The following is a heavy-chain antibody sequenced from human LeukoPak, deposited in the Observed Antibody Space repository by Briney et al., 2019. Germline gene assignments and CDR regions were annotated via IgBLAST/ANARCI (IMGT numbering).Heavy chain of an antibody. V-gene: IGHV4-31*03. CDR2: IYYSGST. D-gene: IGHD3-16*01. J-gene: IGHJ4*02. CDR3: ARQTKPIGDSPWPDFDY. Sequence: KPSQTLSLTCTVSGGSISSGGYYWSWIRQHPGKGLEWIGYIYYSGSTYYNPSLKSRVTISVDTSKNQFSLKLSSVTAADTAVYYCARQTKPIGDSPWPDFDYWGQGTLVTVSS. CDR1: GGSISSGGYY.